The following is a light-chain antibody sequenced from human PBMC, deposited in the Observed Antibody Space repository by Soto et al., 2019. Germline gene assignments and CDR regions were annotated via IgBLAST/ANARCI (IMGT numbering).Light chain of an antibody. CDR2: AVS. J-gene: IGKJ4*01. CDR3: QQTYSTPPT. V-gene: IGKV1-39*01. Sequence: DIQMTQSPSSLSASVGDRVTITCRASQSISGYLNWYQQKPGKGPKVLIYAVSNLQYGVPSRFSGSGSETDFTLTISSLHPEDFATYYCQQTYSTPPTFGGGTKVEIK. CDR1: QSISGY.